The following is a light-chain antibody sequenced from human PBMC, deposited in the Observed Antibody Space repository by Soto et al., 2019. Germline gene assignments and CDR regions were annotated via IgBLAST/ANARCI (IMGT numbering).Light chain of an antibody. J-gene: IGLJ1*01. V-gene: IGLV2-14*03. CDR2: DVS. CDR3: SSYTSSSTSV. CDR1: SADIGAFNY. Sequence: QSVLPQPASVSGSPGQSITISCAGTSADIGAFNYVSWYQHHPGKAPKLLIYDVSDRPSGVSNRFSGSKSGNTASLTISGLQAEDEADYYCSSYTSSSTSVFGTGTKVTVL.